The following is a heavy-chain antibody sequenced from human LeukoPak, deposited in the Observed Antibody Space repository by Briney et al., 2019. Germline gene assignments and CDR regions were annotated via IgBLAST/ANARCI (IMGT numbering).Heavy chain of an antibody. Sequence: GGSPRLSCAASGFTFSSYGMHWVRQAPGKGLEWVAVISYDGSNKYYADSVKGRFTISRDNSKNTLYLQMNSLRAEDTAVYYCAKDSSAFDYWGQGTLVTVSS. CDR2: ISYDGSNK. CDR1: GFTFSSYG. CDR3: AKDSSAFDY. J-gene: IGHJ4*02. V-gene: IGHV3-30*18.